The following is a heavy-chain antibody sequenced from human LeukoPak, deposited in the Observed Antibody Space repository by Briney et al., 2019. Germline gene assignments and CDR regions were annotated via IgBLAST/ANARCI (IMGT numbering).Heavy chain of an antibody. D-gene: IGHD3-3*02. Sequence: VASVKVSCKASGGTFSSYAISWVRQAPGQGLEWMGGIIPIFGTANYAQKFQGRVTITADKSTSTAYMELSSLRSEDTAVYYCGSGIEGAFDIWGQGTMVTVSS. V-gene: IGHV1-69*06. CDR3: GSGIEGAFDI. CDR2: IIPIFGTA. J-gene: IGHJ3*02. CDR1: GGTFSSYA.